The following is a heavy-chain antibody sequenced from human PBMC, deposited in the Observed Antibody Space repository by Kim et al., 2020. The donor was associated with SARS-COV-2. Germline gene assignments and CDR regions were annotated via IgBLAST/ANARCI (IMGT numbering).Heavy chain of an antibody. CDR1: GFTFSSYG. CDR3: ATGPRGYCSGGSCYSLD. Sequence: GGSLRLSCAASGFTFSSYGMHWVRQAPGKGLEWVAVISYDGSNKYYADSVKGRFTISRDNSKNTLYLQMNSLRAEDTAVYYCATGPRGYCSGGSCYSLD. J-gene: IGHJ4*01. CDR2: ISYDGSNK. D-gene: IGHD2-15*01. V-gene: IGHV3-30*03.